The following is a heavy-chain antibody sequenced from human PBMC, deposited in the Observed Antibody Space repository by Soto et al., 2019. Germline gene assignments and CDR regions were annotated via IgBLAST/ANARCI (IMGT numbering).Heavy chain of an antibody. D-gene: IGHD3-10*01. V-gene: IGHV4-59*08. CDR1: GGSIRSYY. Sequence: PSGTLPLTGTDSGGSIRSYYRSWIRQPPGKGLEWIGYIYYSGSTNYNPSLKSRVTISVDTSKNQFSLKLNSMTAADTAVYYCARHNYGSGSTYFDYWGQGTLVTVSS. J-gene: IGHJ4*02. CDR3: ARHNYGSGSTYFDY. CDR2: IYYSGST.